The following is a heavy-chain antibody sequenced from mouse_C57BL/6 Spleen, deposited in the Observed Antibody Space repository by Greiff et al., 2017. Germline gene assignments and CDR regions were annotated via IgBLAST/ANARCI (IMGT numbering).Heavy chain of an antibody. CDR1: GFSLSTSGMG. CDR2: IYWDDDK. Sequence: QVTLKESGPGILQSSQTLSLTCSFSGFSLSTSGMGVSWIRQPSGKGLEWLAHIYWDDDKRYNPSLKRRLTISKDTSRNQVFLKITSVDTADTATYYCARRGGRYGSSDYFDYWGQGTTLTVSS. D-gene: IGHD1-1*01. V-gene: IGHV8-12*01. CDR3: ARRGGRYGSSDYFDY. J-gene: IGHJ2*01.